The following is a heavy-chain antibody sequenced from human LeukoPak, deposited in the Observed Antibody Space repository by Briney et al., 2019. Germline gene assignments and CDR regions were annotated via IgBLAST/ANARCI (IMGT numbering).Heavy chain of an antibody. CDR1: GGSISSYY. V-gene: IGHV4-59*08. CDR3: ARHGSGSYGSFDY. D-gene: IGHD1-26*01. CDR2: IYYSGST. J-gene: IGHJ4*02. Sequence: PSETLSLTCTVSGGSISSYYWSWIRQPPGEGLEWIGYIYYSGSTNHNPSLKSRVTISVDTSKNQFSLRLSSVTAADTAVYYCARHGSGSYGSFDYWGQGTLVTVSS.